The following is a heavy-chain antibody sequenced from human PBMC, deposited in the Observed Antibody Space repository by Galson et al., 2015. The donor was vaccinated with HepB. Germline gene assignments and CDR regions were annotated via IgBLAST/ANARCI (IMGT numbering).Heavy chain of an antibody. CDR1: GFAFSNAN. Sequence: ALRLSCAASGFAFSNANINWVRQAPGKGLEWVSSISRSTSYIYYADSVKGRCTISRDNAKSALFLQMNSLRAEDTAVYYCATAHFDFWSGYENYFDYWGQGTLVTDSS. J-gene: IGHJ4*02. V-gene: IGHV3-21*01. CDR3: ATAHFDFWSGYENYFDY. CDR2: ISRSTSYI. D-gene: IGHD3-3*01.